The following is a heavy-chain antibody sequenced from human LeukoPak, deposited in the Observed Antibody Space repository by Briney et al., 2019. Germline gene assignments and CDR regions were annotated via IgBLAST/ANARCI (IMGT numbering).Heavy chain of an antibody. Sequence: GGSLRLSCAASGFTFSSYAMSWVRQAPGKGLEWVSAISDSGGSTYYADSVKGRFTISRDNSKNTLYLQMNSLRAEDTAVYYCATDTIAAARNSGDYWGQGTLVTVSS. V-gene: IGHV3-23*01. J-gene: IGHJ4*02. D-gene: IGHD6-13*01. CDR3: ATDTIAAARNSGDY. CDR2: ISDSGGST. CDR1: GFTFSSYA.